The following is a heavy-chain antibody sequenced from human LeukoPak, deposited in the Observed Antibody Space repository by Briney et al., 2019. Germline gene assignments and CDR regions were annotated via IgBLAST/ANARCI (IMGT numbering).Heavy chain of an antibody. CDR1: GGSVSSYY. CDR3: ARDRSRGTGTFDY. Sequence: SETLSLTCTVSGGSVSSYYWGWIRQPPGKGLEWIGYIYYSGSTYYNPSLKSRLTISVDTSKNQFSLKLSSVTAADTAVYYCARDRSRGTGTFDYWGQGTLVTVSS. J-gene: IGHJ4*02. D-gene: IGHD1-1*01. V-gene: IGHV4-59*02. CDR2: IYYSGST.